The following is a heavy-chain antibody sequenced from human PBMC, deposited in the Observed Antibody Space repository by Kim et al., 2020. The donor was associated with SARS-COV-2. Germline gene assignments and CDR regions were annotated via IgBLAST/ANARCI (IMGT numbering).Heavy chain of an antibody. V-gene: IGHV1-18*04. CDR1: GYTFTSYG. J-gene: IGHJ6*02. CDR2: ISAYNGNT. Sequence: ASVKVSCKASGYTFTSYGISWVRQAPGQGLEWMGWISAYNGNTNYAQKLQGRVTMTTDTSTSTAYMELRSLRSDDTAVYYCARGWIVVVVAATPDYYYYGMDVWGQVTTVTVSS. CDR3: ARGWIVVVVAATPDYYYYGMDV. D-gene: IGHD2-15*01.